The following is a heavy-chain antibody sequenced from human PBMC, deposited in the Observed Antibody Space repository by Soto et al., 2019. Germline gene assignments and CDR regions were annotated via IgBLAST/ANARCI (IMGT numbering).Heavy chain of an antibody. V-gene: IGHV3-73*01. CDR2: IRSKANNYAT. J-gene: IGHJ4*02. Sequence: EVQLVESGGGLVQPGESLKLSCAVSGFTFSGSAMHWVRQASGKGLEWVGRIRSKANNYATAYAASVKGRFTISKDDSKSTAYLQMNSLISEDTAVYYCTRGYGVYVRDYWGQGTVVTVSS. D-gene: IGHD4-17*01. CDR1: GFTFSGSA. CDR3: TRGYGVYVRDY.